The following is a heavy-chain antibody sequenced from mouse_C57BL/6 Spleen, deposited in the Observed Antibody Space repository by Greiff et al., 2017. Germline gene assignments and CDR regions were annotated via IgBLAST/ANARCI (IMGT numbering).Heavy chain of an antibody. Sequence: VHLVESGPGLVAPSQSLSITCTVSGFSLTSYAISWVRQPPGKGLEWLGVIWTGGGTNYNSALKSRLSISQDNSKSQVFLKMNSLQTDDTARYXFARKGNYGSSTYAMDYWGQGTSVTVSS. CDR2: IWTGGGT. CDR1: GFSLTSYA. CDR3: ARKGNYGSSTYAMDY. J-gene: IGHJ4*01. D-gene: IGHD1-1*01. V-gene: IGHV2-9-1*01.